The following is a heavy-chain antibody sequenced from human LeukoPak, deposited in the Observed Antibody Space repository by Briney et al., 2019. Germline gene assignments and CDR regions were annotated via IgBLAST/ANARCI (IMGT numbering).Heavy chain of an antibody. D-gene: IGHD4-17*01. V-gene: IGHV3-48*04. J-gene: IGHJ4*02. Sequence: GGSLRLSCAASGFTFSSFSMNWVRQAPGKGLEWISYISSSSSSTYYADSVKGRFTISRDNAKNSLYLQMNSLRAEDTAVYYCARVIGSYGDSAYWGQGSLVTVSS. CDR2: ISSSSSST. CDR1: GFTFSSFS. CDR3: ARVIGSYGDSAY.